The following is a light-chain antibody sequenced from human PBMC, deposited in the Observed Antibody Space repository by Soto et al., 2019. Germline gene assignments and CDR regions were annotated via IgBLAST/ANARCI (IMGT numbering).Light chain of an antibody. CDR3: SSYTSSSTVV. CDR1: SSDVGGYNY. CDR2: DVS. Sequence: SALTQPASVSGSPGQSITISCTGTSSDVGGYNYVSWYQQHPGKAPKLMIYDVSNRPSGVSNRFSGSKSGNTASRTISGLHAADDADYYCSSYTSSSTVVFGGGTKLTVL. V-gene: IGLV2-14*01. J-gene: IGLJ2*01.